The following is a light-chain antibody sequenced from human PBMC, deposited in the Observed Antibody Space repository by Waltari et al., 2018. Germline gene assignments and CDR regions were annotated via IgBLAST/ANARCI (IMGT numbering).Light chain of an antibody. J-gene: IGLJ1*01. Sequence: SYELTQPSSVPVSPGQTATITCSEEVLAQKYAPWFQQKPGQATGLVIYQDSERPSGTPERFSVSSSGTTVTLTISGAQVEDEADYYCYSAADNNLGVFGTGTKVTVL. CDR3: YSAADNNLGV. CDR1: VLAQKY. V-gene: IGLV3-27*01. CDR2: QDS.